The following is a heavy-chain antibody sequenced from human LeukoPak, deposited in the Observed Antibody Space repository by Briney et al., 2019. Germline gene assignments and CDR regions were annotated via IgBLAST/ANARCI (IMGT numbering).Heavy chain of an antibody. CDR3: ARMTTVTFYDY. Sequence: SGGSLRLSCAASGFTFSIHAMSWVRQAPGKGLEWVSVIYSGGSTYYADSVKGRFTISRDNSKNTLYLQMNSLRAEDTAVYYCARMTTVTFYDYWGQGTLVTVSS. J-gene: IGHJ4*02. CDR1: GFTFSIHA. V-gene: IGHV3-66*01. CDR2: IYSGGST. D-gene: IGHD4-17*01.